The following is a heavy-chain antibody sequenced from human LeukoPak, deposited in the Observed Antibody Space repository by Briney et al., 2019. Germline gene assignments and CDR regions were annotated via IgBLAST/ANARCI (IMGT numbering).Heavy chain of an antibody. CDR2: IRSKANSYAT. CDR3: YSYGSLGAFDI. D-gene: IGHD5-18*01. Sequence: QSRGSLRLSCAASGFTFSGSAMHWVRQASGKGLEWVGRIRSKANSYATAYAASVKGRFTISRDDSKNTAYLQMNSLKTEDTAVYYCYSYGSLGAFDIWGQGTMVTVSS. V-gene: IGHV3-73*01. J-gene: IGHJ3*02. CDR1: GFTFSGSA.